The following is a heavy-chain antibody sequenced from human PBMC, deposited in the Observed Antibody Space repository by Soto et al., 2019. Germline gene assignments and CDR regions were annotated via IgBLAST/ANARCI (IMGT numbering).Heavy chain of an antibody. Sequence: QVQLQESGPGLVKPSQTLSLTCTVSGGSISSGGYYWYWIRQHPGKGLEWIGYIYYSGTTYYNPSLESRVIISVDTYKNQFSLMLSSVTAADTAVYYCAASCVACGGFNYYGMDVWGQGTTVTVSS. CDR1: GGSISSGGYY. V-gene: IGHV4-31*03. D-gene: IGHD2-21*01. CDR2: IYYSGTT. CDR3: AASCVACGGFNYYGMDV. J-gene: IGHJ6*02.